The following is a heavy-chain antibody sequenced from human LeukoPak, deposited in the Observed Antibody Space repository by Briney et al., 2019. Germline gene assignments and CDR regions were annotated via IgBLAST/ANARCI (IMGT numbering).Heavy chain of an antibody. CDR1: GFTFTNYW. D-gene: IGHD4/OR15-4a*01. CDR3: GRDDYGGTRY. Sequence: PGGSLRLSCAASGFTFTNYWMSWVRQAPGKGLEWVANIKQDGSEKYYVDSVKGRFSISRDNAKNSLYLQMNSLRAEDTAVHYCGRDDYGGTRYWGQGTLVTVSS. J-gene: IGHJ4*02. CDR2: IKQDGSEK. V-gene: IGHV3-7*01.